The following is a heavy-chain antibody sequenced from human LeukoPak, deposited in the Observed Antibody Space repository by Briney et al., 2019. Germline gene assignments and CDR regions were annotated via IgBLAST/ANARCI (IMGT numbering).Heavy chain of an antibody. CDR1: GFTFSSYS. CDR2: ISSSSSYI. Sequence: GGSLRLSCAASGFTFSSYSMNWVRQAPGKGLEWVSSISSSSSYIYYADSVKGRFTISRDNAKNSLYLQMNSLRAEDTAVYYCARLLGYCSSTSCASGYYYYMDVWGKGTTVTVSS. D-gene: IGHD2-2*01. J-gene: IGHJ6*03. CDR3: ARLLGYCSSTSCASGYYYYMDV. V-gene: IGHV3-21*01.